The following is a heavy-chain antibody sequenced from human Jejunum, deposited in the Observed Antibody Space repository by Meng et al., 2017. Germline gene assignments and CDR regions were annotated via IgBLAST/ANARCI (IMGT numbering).Heavy chain of an antibody. V-gene: IGHV1-3*01. CDR1: GFTFSIFA. CDR2: INGANTVT. Sequence: QVQLVQSGAEVKEPGASVRISCKASGFTFSIFAMHWVRQVPGHRLEWMGWINGANTVTRHAQTLQGRVTITRDTSANTAYLEVNSLTSEDTAVYYCARDGGPYSPPYYWGQGTLVTVSS. D-gene: IGHD2-15*01. CDR3: ARDGGPYSPPYY. J-gene: IGHJ4*02.